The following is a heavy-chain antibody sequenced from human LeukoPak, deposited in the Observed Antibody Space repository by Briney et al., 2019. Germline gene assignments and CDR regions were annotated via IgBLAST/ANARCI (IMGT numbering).Heavy chain of an antibody. Sequence: ASVKVSCKASGYTFTSYGISWVRQAPGQGLEWMGWISAYNGNTNYAQKLQGRVTMTTNTSTSTAYMELRSLRSDDTAVYYCARDGLGCSSTSCPFDYWGQGTLVTVSS. CDR2: ISAYNGNT. D-gene: IGHD2-2*01. J-gene: IGHJ4*02. V-gene: IGHV1-18*01. CDR3: ARDGLGCSSTSCPFDY. CDR1: GYTFTSYG.